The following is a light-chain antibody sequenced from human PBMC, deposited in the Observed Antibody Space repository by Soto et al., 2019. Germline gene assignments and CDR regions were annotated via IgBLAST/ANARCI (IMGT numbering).Light chain of an antibody. CDR3: FSFTTTSTHV. CDR1: SSDVGGYNY. CDR2: DVT. V-gene: IGLV2-14*03. Sequence: QSALTQPTSVSGSPGQSITIPCTGTSSDVGGYNYVSWYQQYPGKAPKLVIFDVTNRPSGVSHRFSGAKSGNTASLTISGLQVEDEAEYFCFSFTTTSTHVFGTGTKLTVL. J-gene: IGLJ1*01.